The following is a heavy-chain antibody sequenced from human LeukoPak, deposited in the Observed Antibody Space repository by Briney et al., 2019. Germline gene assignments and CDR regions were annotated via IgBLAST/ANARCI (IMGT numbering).Heavy chain of an antibody. CDR3: ARYYYYMDV. Sequence: PSETLSLTCAVYGGSFSGYYWGWIRQPPGKGLEWIGGIYHNESTSYNPSLKSRVTTSVDTSKNQFSLKLSSVTAADTAIYYCARYYYYMDVWGKGTTVTVSS. V-gene: IGHV4-34*01. J-gene: IGHJ6*03. CDR1: GGSFSGYY. CDR2: IYHNEST.